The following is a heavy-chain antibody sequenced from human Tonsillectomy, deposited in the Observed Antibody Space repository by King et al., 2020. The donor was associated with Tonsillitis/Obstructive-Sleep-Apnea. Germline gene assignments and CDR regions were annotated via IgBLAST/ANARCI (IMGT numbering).Heavy chain of an antibody. Sequence: VQLVEFGGGLVQPGGSLRLSCAASGFTFDDYAMHWVRQAPGKGLEWVSRISWNSGSVDSADSVKGRFTISRDNAKHSLSPQMDSLRAEDTAFYYCAKDIYSNYGGFDYRGPGTLVTVSS. D-gene: IGHD4-11*01. V-gene: IGHV3-9*01. CDR1: GFTFDDYA. J-gene: IGHJ4*02. CDR2: ISWNSGSV. CDR3: AKDIYSNYGGFDY.